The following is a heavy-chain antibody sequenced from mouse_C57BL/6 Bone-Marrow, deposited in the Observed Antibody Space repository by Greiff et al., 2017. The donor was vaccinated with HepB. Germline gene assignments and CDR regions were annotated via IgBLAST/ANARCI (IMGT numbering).Heavy chain of an antibody. CDR2: INPGSGGT. Sequence: QVHVKQSGAELVRPGTSVKVSCKASGYAFTNYLIEWVKQRPGQGLEWIGVINPGSGGTNYNEKFKGKATLTADKSSSTAYRQLSSLTSEDSAVYFCARSRFYDGYPYYFDYWGQGTTLTVSS. D-gene: IGHD2-3*01. J-gene: IGHJ2*01. V-gene: IGHV1-54*01. CDR3: ARSRFYDGYPYYFDY. CDR1: GYAFTNYL.